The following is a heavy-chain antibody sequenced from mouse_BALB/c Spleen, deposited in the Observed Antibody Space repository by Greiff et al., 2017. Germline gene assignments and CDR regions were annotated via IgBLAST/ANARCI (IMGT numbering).Heavy chain of an antibody. CDR1: GYTFTDYA. J-gene: IGHJ4*01. Sequence: QVHVKQSGPELVRPGVSVKISCKGSGYTFTDYAMHWVKQSHAKSLEWIGVISTYYGNTNYNQKFKGKATMTVDKSSSTAYMELARLTSEDSAIYYCAREDYYAMDYWGQGTSVTVSS. V-gene: IGHV1-67*01. CDR2: ISTYYGNT. CDR3: AREDYYAMDY.